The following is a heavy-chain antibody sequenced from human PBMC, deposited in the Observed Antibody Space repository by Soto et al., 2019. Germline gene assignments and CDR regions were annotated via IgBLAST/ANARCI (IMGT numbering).Heavy chain of an antibody. CDR1: GFTFSSYG. V-gene: IGHV3-33*01. CDR3: ARSTYGDQIFDAFDI. Sequence: QVQLVESGGGVVQPGRSLRLSCAASGFTFSSYGMHWVRQAPGKGLEWVAVIWYDGSNKYYADSVKGRFTISRDNSKNTLYLQMNSLRAEDTAVYYCARSTYGDQIFDAFDIWGQGTMVTVSS. J-gene: IGHJ3*02. CDR2: IWYDGSNK. D-gene: IGHD4-17*01.